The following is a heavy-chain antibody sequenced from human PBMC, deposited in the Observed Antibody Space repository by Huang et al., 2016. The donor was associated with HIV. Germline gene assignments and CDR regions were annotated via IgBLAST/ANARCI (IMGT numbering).Heavy chain of an antibody. J-gene: IGHJ3*02. Sequence: QVQLVESGAELKKPGASVRVSCKVSGYTVSELSLHWVRQAPEKGLEWMGGFDPEEGETIYAKRLQGRVTMTEDTTTDTAYMELSSLRPEETAVYYCATSTPDVGAGVLRSAFDIWGQGTMVTVSS. CDR2: FDPEEGET. CDR1: GYTVSELS. CDR3: ATSTPDVGAGVLRSAFDI. V-gene: IGHV1-24*01. D-gene: IGHD2-15*01.